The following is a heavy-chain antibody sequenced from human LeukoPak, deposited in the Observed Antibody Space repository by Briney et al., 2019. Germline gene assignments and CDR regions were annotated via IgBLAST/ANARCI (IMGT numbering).Heavy chain of an antibody. J-gene: IGHJ4*02. V-gene: IGHV3-48*03. CDR1: GFTFSSYE. D-gene: IGHD2-21*01. CDR2: ISSSGSTI. Sequence: GGSLRLSCAASGFTFSSYEMNWVRQAPGKGLEWVSYISSSGSTIYYADSVKGRFTISRDNAKNSLYLQMNSLRAEDTAVYYCATPGVIPPIWGQGTLVTVSS. CDR3: ATPGVIPPI.